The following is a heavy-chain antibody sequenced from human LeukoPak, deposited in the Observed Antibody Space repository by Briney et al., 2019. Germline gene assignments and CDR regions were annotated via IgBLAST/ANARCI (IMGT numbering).Heavy chain of an antibody. Sequence: SETLSLTCTVSGGSISSGDYYWSWIRQPPGKGLEWIGYIYYSGSTYYNPSLKSRVTISVDTSKNQFSLKLSSVTAADTAVYYCAREPGGLPEKNGVIDYWGQGTLVTVSS. CDR2: IYYSGST. V-gene: IGHV4-30-4*01. CDR1: GGSISSGDYY. J-gene: IGHJ4*02. D-gene: IGHD4-23*01. CDR3: AREPGGLPEKNGVIDY.